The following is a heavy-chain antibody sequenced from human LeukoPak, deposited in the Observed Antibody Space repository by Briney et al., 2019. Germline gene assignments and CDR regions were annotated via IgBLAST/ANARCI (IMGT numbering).Heavy chain of an antibody. CDR1: GDSIIRGGYC. CDR2: IHYSGNT. J-gene: IGHJ3*02. D-gene: IGHD6-13*01. Sequence: SETLSLTCVVSGDSIIRGGYCWTWIRQHPGKGLEWIGSIHYSGNTFYNPSLKSRIAISVDTSKTQFSLKVSSVTAADTAVYYCALDSSGWSDDSFDIWGHGTMVTASS. V-gene: IGHV4-31*11. CDR3: ALDSSGWSDDSFDI.